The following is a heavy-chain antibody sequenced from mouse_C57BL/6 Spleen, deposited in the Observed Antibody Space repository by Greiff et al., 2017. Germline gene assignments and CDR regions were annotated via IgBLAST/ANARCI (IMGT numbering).Heavy chain of an antibody. V-gene: IGHV5-4*01. Sequence: EVQRVESGGGLVKPGGSLKLSCAASGFTFSSYAMSWVRQTPEKRLEWVATISDGGSYTYYPDNVKGRFTISRDNAKNNLYLQMSHLKSEDTAMYYCARRGGYFDYWGQGTTLTVSS. CDR1: GFTFSSYA. CDR3: ARRGGYFDY. J-gene: IGHJ2*01. CDR2: ISDGGSYT.